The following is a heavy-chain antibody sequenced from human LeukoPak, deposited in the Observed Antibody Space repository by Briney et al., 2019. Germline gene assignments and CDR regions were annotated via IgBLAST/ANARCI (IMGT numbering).Heavy chain of an antibody. CDR2: IYDSGNT. CDR3: ARGSGWLPDW. CDR1: GGSITTYY. V-gene: IGHV4-59*01. D-gene: IGHD6-19*01. J-gene: IGHJ4*02. Sequence: SETLSLTCTVSGGSITTYYWSWIRQPPGKGLEWIGHIYDSGNTNYNPSVKGRVTISADTSKNEFSLQFTSVTAADTAVYYCARGSGWLPDWWGQGTLVTVSS.